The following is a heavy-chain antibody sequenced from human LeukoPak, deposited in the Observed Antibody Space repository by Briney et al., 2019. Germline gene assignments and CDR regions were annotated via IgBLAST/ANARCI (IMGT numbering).Heavy chain of an antibody. D-gene: IGHD2-21*02. CDR3: TSWGDTTAEYFQR. J-gene: IGHJ1*01. V-gene: IGHV3-7*01. CDR2: INPDGRDT. CDR1: GFTFDDYG. Sequence: QPGGSLRLSCAASGFTFDDYGMHWVRQAPGKGLEWVAHINPDGRDTYYVDSVKGRFTISRDNAQNSMYLQMNGLRVEDTAVYYCTSWGDTTAEYFQRWGQGTLVTVSS.